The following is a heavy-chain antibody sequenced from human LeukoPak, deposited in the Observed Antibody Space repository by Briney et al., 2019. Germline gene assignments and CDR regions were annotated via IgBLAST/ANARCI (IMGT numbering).Heavy chain of an antibody. V-gene: IGHV3-23*01. Sequence: GGSLSLSCAVSGLSFSDYRMIWVRQAPEKRPEWVAVTAGADDVIKYADSVKGRFTISTDNSKNTVYLQMNSLRAEDTALYFCATYIQRPPGMDVWGQRTLVTVSS. CDR3: ATYIQRPPGMDV. D-gene: IGHD1-1*01. J-gene: IGHJ6*01. CDR2: TAGADDVI. CDR1: GLSFSDYR.